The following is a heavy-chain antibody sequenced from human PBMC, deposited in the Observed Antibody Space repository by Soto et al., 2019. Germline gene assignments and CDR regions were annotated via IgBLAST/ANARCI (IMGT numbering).Heavy chain of an antibody. CDR3: ARAVSSSWRPSSMDV. CDR1: GGSISSGDYY. Sequence: QVQLQESGPGLVKPSQTLSLTCTVSGGSISSGDYYWSWIRQPPGKGLEWIGYIYYSGSTYYNPSLKSRVTISVDTSKDQFSLKLSSVTAADTAVYYCARAVSSSWRPSSMDVWGQGTTVTVSS. CDR2: IYYSGST. D-gene: IGHD6-13*01. J-gene: IGHJ6*02. V-gene: IGHV4-30-4*01.